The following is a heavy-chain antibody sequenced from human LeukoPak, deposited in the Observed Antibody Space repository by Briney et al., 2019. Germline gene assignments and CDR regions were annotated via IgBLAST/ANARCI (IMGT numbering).Heavy chain of an antibody. D-gene: IGHD3-10*01. V-gene: IGHV3-7*03. CDR2: IKQDGSEK. CDR1: GFTFSSYW. Sequence: PGGSLRLSCAASGFTFSSYWMSWVRQAPGKGLEWVANIKQDGSEKYYVDSVKGLFTISRDNAKNSLYLQMNSLRAEDTAVYYCARKHYGSGSYFLDYWGQGTLVTVSS. CDR3: ARKHYGSGSYFLDY. J-gene: IGHJ4*02.